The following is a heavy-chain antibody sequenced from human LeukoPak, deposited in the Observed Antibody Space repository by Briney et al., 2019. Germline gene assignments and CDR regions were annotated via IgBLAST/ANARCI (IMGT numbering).Heavy chain of an antibody. Sequence: GGSLRLSCAASGFTFSSYWMHWVRQAPGKGLVWVSRINSDGSSTSYADSVKGRFTISRDNAKNTLYLQMNSLRAEDTAVYYCAKDVLELHGEINWFDPWGQGTLVTVSS. D-gene: IGHD1-7*01. J-gene: IGHJ5*02. CDR3: AKDVLELHGEINWFDP. CDR1: GFTFSSYW. V-gene: IGHV3-74*01. CDR2: INSDGSST.